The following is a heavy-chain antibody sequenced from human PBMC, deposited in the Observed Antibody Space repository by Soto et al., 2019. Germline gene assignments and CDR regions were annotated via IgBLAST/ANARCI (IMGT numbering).Heavy chain of an antibody. D-gene: IGHD4-17*01. Sequence: SETLSLTCAVSGYSLSSGYYWVWIRQPPGKGLEWIASIYHSGSTYYNPSLKSRVTISVDTSKNQFSLKLTSVTAADTAVYYCARGAATVTPGWFDPWGQGPMVTVSS. J-gene: IGHJ5*02. V-gene: IGHV4-38-2*01. CDR2: IYHSGST. CDR3: ARGAATVTPGWFDP. CDR1: GYSLSSGYY.